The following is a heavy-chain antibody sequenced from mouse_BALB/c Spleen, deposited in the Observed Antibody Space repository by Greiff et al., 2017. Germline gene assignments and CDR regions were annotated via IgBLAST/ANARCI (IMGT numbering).Heavy chain of an antibody. J-gene: IGHJ4*01. CDR2: INPSSGYT. CDR1: GYTFTSYT. Sequence: QVQLQQSGAELARPGASVKMSCKASGYTFTSYTMHWVKQRPGQGLEWIGYINPSSGYTNYNQKFKDKATLTADKSSSTAYMQLSSLTSEDSAVYYCANIYYGNYGGAMDYWGQGTSVTVSS. CDR3: ANIYYGNYGGAMDY. V-gene: IGHV1-4*01. D-gene: IGHD2-1*01.